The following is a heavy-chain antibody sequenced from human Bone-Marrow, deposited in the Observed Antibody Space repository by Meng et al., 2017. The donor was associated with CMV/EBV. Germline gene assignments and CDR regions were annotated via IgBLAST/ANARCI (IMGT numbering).Heavy chain of an antibody. D-gene: IGHD1-26*01. J-gene: IGHJ4*02. V-gene: IGHV3-23*01. CDR3: AKESQYSGSPVDY. Sequence: GESLKISCAASGFTFSSYGMSWVRQAPGKGLEWVSGISGGGISTYYADSVKGRFTISRDNSKNTLYLQMSSLRAEDTAVYYCAKESQYSGSPVDYWGQGTLVTFYS. CDR1: GFTFSSYG. CDR2: ISGGGIST.